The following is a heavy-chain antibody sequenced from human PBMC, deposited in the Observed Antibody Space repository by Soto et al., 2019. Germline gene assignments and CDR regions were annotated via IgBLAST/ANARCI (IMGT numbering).Heavy chain of an antibody. D-gene: IGHD3-10*01. Sequence: ASVKVSCKASGYTFTSYAMHWGRQAPGQRLDWMGWINAGNGNTKYSQKFQGRGIITRDTSASTAYRELSSMRSEDTAVYYCARGPGDGWSLYYFDYWGQGTLVTVSS. CDR3: ARGPGDGWSLYYFDY. CDR2: INAGNGNT. V-gene: IGHV1-3*01. J-gene: IGHJ4*02. CDR1: GYTFTSYA.